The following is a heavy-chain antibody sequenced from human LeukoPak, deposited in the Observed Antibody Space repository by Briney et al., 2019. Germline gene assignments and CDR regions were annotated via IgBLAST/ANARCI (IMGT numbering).Heavy chain of an antibody. CDR3: ARSIVVTAAFDY. CDR1: GYTFTSYY. D-gene: IGHD2-21*02. CDR2: INPSGGST. V-gene: IGHV1-46*01. Sequence: ASVKVSCKASGYTFTSYYMHWVRQAPGQGLEWMGIINPSGGSTSYAQKSQGRVTMTRDTSTSTVYMELSSLRSEDTAVYYCARSIVVTAAFDYWGQGTLVTVSS. J-gene: IGHJ4*02.